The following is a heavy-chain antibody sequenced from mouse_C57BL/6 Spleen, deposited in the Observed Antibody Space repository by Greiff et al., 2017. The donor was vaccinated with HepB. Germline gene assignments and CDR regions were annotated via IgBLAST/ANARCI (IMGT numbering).Heavy chain of an antibody. V-gene: IGHV1-15*01. CDR1: GYTFTDYE. Sequence: VQLQQSGAELVRPGASVTLSCKASGYTFTDYEMHWVKQTPVHGLEWIGAIDPETGGTAYNQKFKGKAILTADKSSSTAYMELRSLTSEDSAVYYCTRPIITTVMDYWGQRTSVTVSS. CDR2: IDPETGGT. J-gene: IGHJ4*01. CDR3: TRPIITTVMDY. D-gene: IGHD1-1*01.